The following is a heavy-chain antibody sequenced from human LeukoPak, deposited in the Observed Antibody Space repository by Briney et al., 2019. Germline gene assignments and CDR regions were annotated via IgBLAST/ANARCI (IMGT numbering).Heavy chain of an antibody. CDR3: ARDPAEADC. V-gene: IGHV3-21*06. CDR2: INGGGNT. CDR1: GFTFSGYA. J-gene: IGHJ4*02. Sequence: GGSLRLSCAASGFTFSGYAMNWVRRAPGKGLEWVSSINGGGNTFYADSVKGRFAISRDNAKNSLYLQMNGLRAEDTAVYYCARDPAEADCWGQGTLVTVSS.